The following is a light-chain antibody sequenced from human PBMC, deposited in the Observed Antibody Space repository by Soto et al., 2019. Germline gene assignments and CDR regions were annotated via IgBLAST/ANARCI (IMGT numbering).Light chain of an antibody. Sequence: DIQMTQSPSTLSASVGDRVTITCRASQSISSWLAWYQQKPGKAPKLLIYKASNLESGVPSRFSGSGSGTEFTLTISSLQPDDFATYYYQQYNSYSPYTFGQGTKLDIK. CDR2: KAS. J-gene: IGKJ2*01. V-gene: IGKV1-5*03. CDR1: QSISSW. CDR3: QQYNSYSPYT.